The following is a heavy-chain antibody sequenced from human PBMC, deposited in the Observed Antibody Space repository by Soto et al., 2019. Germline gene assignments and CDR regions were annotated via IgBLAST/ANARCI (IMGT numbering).Heavy chain of an antibody. CDR2: VYYSGTG. CDR3: ARHSPGYRYFGVDV. V-gene: IGHV4-39*01. CDR1: GDFISSSGFY. D-gene: IGHD5-18*01. J-gene: IGHJ6*02. Sequence: QVQLQESGPGLVNPSETLSLTCTFSGDFISSSGFYWGWFRQPPGKGLEWIGSVYYSGTGYSNLYLKSRVTMSVDTSKNEFYLRLSFVTAADTALYYCARHSPGYRYFGVDVWGQGTTVTVSS.